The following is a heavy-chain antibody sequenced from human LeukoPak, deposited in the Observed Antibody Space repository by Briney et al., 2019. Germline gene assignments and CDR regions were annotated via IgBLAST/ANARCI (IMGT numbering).Heavy chain of an antibody. CDR2: IYHSGST. CDR1: GGSISSSSHY. V-gene: IGHV4-39*07. D-gene: IGHD6-25*01. Sequence: SETLSLTCTVSGGSISSSSHYWGWIRQPPGKGLEWIGSIYHSGSTYYNPSLKSRVTISVDTSKNQFSLKLSSVTAADTAVYYCAREGSGFDIWGQGTMVTVSS. CDR3: AREGSGFDI. J-gene: IGHJ3*02.